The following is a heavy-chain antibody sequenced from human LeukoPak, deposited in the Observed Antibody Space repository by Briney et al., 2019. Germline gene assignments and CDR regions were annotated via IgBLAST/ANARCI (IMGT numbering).Heavy chain of an antibody. CDR3: AKDPSPYYGSGSSYFDY. V-gene: IGHV3-21*04. D-gene: IGHD3-10*01. Sequence: KTGGSLRLSCAASGFTFSSYSMNWVRQAPGKGLEWVSSISSSSSYIYYADSVKGRFTISRDNAKNSLYLQMNSLRAEDMALYYCAKDPSPYYGSGSSYFDYWGQGTLVTVSS. CDR2: ISSSSSYI. CDR1: GFTFSSYS. J-gene: IGHJ4*02.